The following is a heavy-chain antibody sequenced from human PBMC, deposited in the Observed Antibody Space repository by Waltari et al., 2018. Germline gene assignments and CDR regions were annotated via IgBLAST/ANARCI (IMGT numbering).Heavy chain of an antibody. CDR1: GDSIRSHF. J-gene: IGHJ4*02. Sequence: VQLKESGPGLVKPSETLSLRCNVSGDSIRSHFWSWIRQAPGKGLEWIGHMYFSGTKDYNPSLKSRVAISIDTSKNHFSLKLSSVTAADTAVYYCATKRESSASGFDYWGQGTLVTVSS. CDR3: ATKRESSASGFDY. CDR2: MYFSGTK. D-gene: IGHD6-19*01. V-gene: IGHV4-59*08.